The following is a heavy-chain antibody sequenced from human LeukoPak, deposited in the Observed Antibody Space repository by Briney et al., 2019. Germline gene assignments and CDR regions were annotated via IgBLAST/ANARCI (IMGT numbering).Heavy chain of an antibody. D-gene: IGHD2-2*01. V-gene: IGHV3-30*02. Sequence: PGGSLRLSCAASGFTFSSYGMHWVRQAPGKGLEWVAFIRYDGSNKYYADSVKGRFTISRDNSKNTLYLQMNSLRAEDTAVYYCAKDYPYCSSTSCYSKEAFDYWGQGTLVTVSS. CDR1: GFTFSSYG. CDR3: AKDYPYCSSTSCYSKEAFDY. CDR2: IRYDGSNK. J-gene: IGHJ4*02.